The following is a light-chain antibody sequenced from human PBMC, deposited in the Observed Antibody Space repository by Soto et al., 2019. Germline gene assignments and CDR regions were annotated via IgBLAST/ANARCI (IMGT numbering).Light chain of an antibody. CDR2: VAS. CDR3: NQYGGSWT. CDR1: QSVTGRY. J-gene: IGKJ1*01. V-gene: IGKV3-20*01. Sequence: EIVLTQSPATLSLSPGERATLSCRASQSVTGRYLAWYQQKPGQAPRLLIYVASSRATGIPDRFSGSGSGTEFTLTISRLEPEDFAVYYCNQYGGSWTFGQGTKVEIK.